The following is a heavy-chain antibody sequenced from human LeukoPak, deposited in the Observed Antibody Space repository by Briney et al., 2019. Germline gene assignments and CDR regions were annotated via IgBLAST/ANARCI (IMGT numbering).Heavy chain of an antibody. CDR3: ARGYCSSTSYGFDY. Sequence: ASVKVSCKASGGTFISYAISWVRQAPGQGLEWMGGIIPIFGTANYAQKFQGRVTITADESTSTAYMELSSLRSEDTAVYYCARGYCSSTSYGFDYWGQGTLVTVSS. J-gene: IGHJ4*02. D-gene: IGHD2-2*01. V-gene: IGHV1-69*13. CDR2: IIPIFGTA. CDR1: GGTFISYA.